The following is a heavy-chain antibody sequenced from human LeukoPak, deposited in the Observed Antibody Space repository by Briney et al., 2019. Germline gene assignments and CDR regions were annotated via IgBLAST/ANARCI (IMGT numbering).Heavy chain of an antibody. CDR2: MTGPADTT. J-gene: IGHJ4*02. V-gene: IGHV3-23*01. CDR1: GFNFNNFA. Sequence: GGSLRLSCAASGFNFNNFAMSWVRQAPGKGLEWLSAMTGPADTTYYAESVKGRFTISRDYSKRMVFLQMNSLRVEDTAIYYCAKGAEIDHWGQGTLVTVSS. CDR3: AKGAEIDH.